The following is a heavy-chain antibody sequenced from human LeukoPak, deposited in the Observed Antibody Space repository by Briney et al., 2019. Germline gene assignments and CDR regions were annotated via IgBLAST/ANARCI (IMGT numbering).Heavy chain of an antibody. CDR3: ARGVTAAADTFDP. CDR1: GGTFNSYA. J-gene: IGHJ5*02. V-gene: IGHV1-69*04. D-gene: IGHD6-13*01. Sequence: SVTVSFTASGGTFNSYAISGVRQAPGQGGEWVGRIIPILGIANYAQKFQRRVTITADKSTSTAYMELSSLRSEDTAVYYCARGVTAAADTFDPWGQGTLVTVS. CDR2: IIPILGIA.